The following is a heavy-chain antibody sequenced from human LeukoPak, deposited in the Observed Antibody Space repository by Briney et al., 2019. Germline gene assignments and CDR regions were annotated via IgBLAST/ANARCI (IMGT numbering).Heavy chain of an antibody. CDR2: IYTSGST. Sequence: PSETLSLTCAVYGGSISSYYWSWIRQPAGKGLEWIGRIYTSGSTNYNPSLKSRVTMSVDTSKNQFSLKLSSVTAADTAVYYCARDLLRDSSGYYYLNWFDPWGQGTLVTVSS. CDR1: GGSISSYY. D-gene: IGHD3-22*01. V-gene: IGHV4-4*07. CDR3: ARDLLRDSSGYYYLNWFDP. J-gene: IGHJ5*02.